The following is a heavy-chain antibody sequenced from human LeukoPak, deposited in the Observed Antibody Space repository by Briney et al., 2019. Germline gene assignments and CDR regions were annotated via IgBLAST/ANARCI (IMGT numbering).Heavy chain of an antibody. CDR3: ARDPSRGFRHSGTEDAFDI. D-gene: IGHD1-26*01. CDR1: GGSISSYY. J-gene: IGHJ3*02. CDR2: IYGSGST. V-gene: IGHV4-4*07. Sequence: PSETLSLTCTVSGGSISSYYWSWIRQPAGKGLEWIGRIYGSGSTNYNPSLWGRVTMSVDTSKNQVSLNLSSVTAADTAVYYCARDPSRGFRHSGTEDAFDIWGQGTMVTVSS.